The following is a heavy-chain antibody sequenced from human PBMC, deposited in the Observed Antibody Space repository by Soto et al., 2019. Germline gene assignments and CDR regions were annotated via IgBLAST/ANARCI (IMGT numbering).Heavy chain of an antibody. Sequence: VQLLESGGGLVQPGGSLRLSCAASGFTFSSYAMSWVRQAPGKGLEWVSAISGSGGSTYYADSVKGRFTISRDNSKNTLYMQMNSLRAEDTAVYYCAKDRRSGNYDFWSGYLIYYFDYWGQGTLVTVSS. V-gene: IGHV3-23*01. J-gene: IGHJ4*02. CDR2: ISGSGGST. D-gene: IGHD3-3*01. CDR1: GFTFSSYA. CDR3: AKDRRSGNYDFWSGYLIYYFDY.